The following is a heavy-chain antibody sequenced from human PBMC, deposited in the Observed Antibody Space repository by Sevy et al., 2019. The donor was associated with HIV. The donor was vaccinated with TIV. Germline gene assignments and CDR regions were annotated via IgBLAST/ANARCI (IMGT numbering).Heavy chain of an antibody. D-gene: IGHD1-7*01. CDR3: KTGTNTYYYGMDV. J-gene: IGHJ6*02. CDR2: IRSKANSYAA. V-gene: IGHV3-73*01. CDR1: GFTFSGSA. Sequence: GGSLRLSCAASGFTFSGSAMHWVRQASGKGLEWVGRIRSKANSYAAAYAASVKGRFTIYRDDSKNTAYLQMNSLKTEDTAVYYCKTGTNTYYYGMDVWGQGTTVTVSS.